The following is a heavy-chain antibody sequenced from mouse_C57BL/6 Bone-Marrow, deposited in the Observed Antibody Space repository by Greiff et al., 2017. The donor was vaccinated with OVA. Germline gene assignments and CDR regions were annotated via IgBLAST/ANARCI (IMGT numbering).Heavy chain of an antibody. CDR3: ARHGYYPY. V-gene: IGHV5-15*01. Sequence: EVQLQESGGGLVQPGGSLKLSCAASGFTFSDYGMAWVRQAPRKGPEWVAFISNLAYSIYYADTVTGRFTISRENAKNTLYLEMSSLRSEDTAMYYCARHGYYPYWGQGTLVTVSA. CDR1: GFTFSDYG. J-gene: IGHJ3*01. D-gene: IGHD2-3*01. CDR2: ISNLAYSI.